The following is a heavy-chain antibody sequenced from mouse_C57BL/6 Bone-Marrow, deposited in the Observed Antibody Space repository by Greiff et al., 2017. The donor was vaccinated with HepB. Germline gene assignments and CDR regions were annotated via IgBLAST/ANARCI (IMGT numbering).Heavy chain of an antibody. CDR3: ARIYDGYSRYFDV. Sequence: VQRVESGPGLVQPSQSLSITCTVSGFSLTSYGVHWVRQSPGKGLEWLGVIWSGGSTDYNAAFISRLSISKDNSKSQVFFKMNSLQADDTAIYYCARIYDGYSRYFDVWGTGTTVTVSS. CDR1: GFSLTSYG. J-gene: IGHJ1*03. CDR2: IWSGGST. V-gene: IGHV2-2*01. D-gene: IGHD2-3*01.